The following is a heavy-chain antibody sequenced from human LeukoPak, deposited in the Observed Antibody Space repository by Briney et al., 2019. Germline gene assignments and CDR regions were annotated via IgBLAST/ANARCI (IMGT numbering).Heavy chain of an antibody. CDR3: GRHLTTLEHPGYYYGMDV. Sequence: GGSLRLSCVASGFTFRNYAMHCVRQAPGKGLEWVIVISSDGTTKYYADSVKCRFTVSRDNSKNTLYLQMNSVRDKDSAVYYCGRHLTTLEHPGYYYGMDVWGQGTTVTVSS. D-gene: IGHD2-15*01. J-gene: IGHJ6*02. CDR1: GFTFRNYA. V-gene: IGHV3-30-3*01. CDR2: ISSDGTTK.